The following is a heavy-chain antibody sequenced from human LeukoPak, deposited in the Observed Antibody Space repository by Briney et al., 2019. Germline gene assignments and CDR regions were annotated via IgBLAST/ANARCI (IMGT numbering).Heavy chain of an antibody. CDR3: ARQNGYSSSWGENWFDP. CDR1: GFTFSSYA. J-gene: IGHJ5*02. CDR2: ISYDGSNK. V-gene: IGHV3-30-3*01. Sequence: HPGGSLRLSCAASGFTFSSYAMHWVRQAPGKGLEWVAVISYDGSNKYYADSVKGRFTISRDNSKNTLYLQMNSLRAEDTAVYYCARQNGYSSSWGENWFDPWGQGTLVTVSS. D-gene: IGHD6-13*01.